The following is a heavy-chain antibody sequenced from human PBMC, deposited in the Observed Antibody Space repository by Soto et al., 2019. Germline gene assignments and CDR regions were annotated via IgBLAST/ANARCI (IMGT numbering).Heavy chain of an antibody. V-gene: IGHV3-33*03. CDR2: IWHDGINE. D-gene: IGHD3-10*01. CDR3: TKSRGDAYKWGLGLDQ. CDR1: GFTFSDYA. J-gene: IGHJ5*02. Sequence: QERLVESGGGVVQPGRSLRLSCAVSGFTFSDYAMHWVRQAPGKGLEWVALIWHDGINEFYADSVKGRFTISRDISNNAVYLQMNRLRPEDTAVYYCTKSRGDAYKWGLGLDQWGQGTLVTVSS.